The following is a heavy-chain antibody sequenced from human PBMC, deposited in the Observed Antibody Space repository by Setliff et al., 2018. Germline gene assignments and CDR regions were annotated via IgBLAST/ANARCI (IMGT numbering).Heavy chain of an antibody. V-gene: IGHV1-69-2*01. D-gene: IGHD1-26*01. CDR1: GYTFTDYY. CDR3: ARMGPTWSTHAFDI. CDR2: VDPEDGHT. Sequence: ASVKVSCKASGYTFTDYYMHWVQQAPGKGLEWMGRVDPEDGHTKYAEKFQGRITISADMSLDIAHMELGSLTAEDTAVYYCARMGPTWSTHAFDIWGRGTMVTVSS. J-gene: IGHJ3*02.